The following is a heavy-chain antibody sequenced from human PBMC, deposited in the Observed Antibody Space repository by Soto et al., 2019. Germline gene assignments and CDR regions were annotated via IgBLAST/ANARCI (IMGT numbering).Heavy chain of an antibody. D-gene: IGHD3-3*01. CDR1: GGAISGYY. CDR2: IYSSGGT. V-gene: IGHV4-4*07. Sequence: SETLSLTCTVSGGAISGYYWTWVRQPAGKGLEWIGRIYSSGGTKYNPSLKSRVDMSLDMSKNQFSLRLSSVTAADTAVYYCARGQRFSDSFDPWGQGALVTVSS. CDR3: ARGQRFSDSFDP. J-gene: IGHJ5*02.